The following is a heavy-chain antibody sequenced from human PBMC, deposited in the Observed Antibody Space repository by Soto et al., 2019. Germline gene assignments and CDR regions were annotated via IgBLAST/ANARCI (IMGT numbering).Heavy chain of an antibody. Sequence: TSETLSLTCTVSGGSISGHYWIWIRQSPGKRLEWIGYIFYTGSTNYNPSLKSRVTLSADTSKNQFSLRLSSVTAADTAVYYCARVGSSGWSPDYWGQGTLVTVSS. D-gene: IGHD6-19*01. CDR3: ARVGSSGWSPDY. CDR2: IFYTGST. CDR1: GGSISGHY. V-gene: IGHV4-59*11. J-gene: IGHJ4*02.